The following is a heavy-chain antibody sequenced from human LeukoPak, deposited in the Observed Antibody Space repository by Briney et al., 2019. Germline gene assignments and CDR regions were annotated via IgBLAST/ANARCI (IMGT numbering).Heavy chain of an antibody. CDR1: GGSISSYY. Sequence: PSETLSLTCTVSGGSISSYYWSWIRQPPGKGLEWIGYIYYSGSTYYNPSLKSRVTISVDTSKNQFSLKLSSVTAADTAVYYYASFDRIAAALESWGQGTLVTVSS. CDR2: IYYSGST. CDR3: ASFDRIAAALES. J-gene: IGHJ5*01. D-gene: IGHD6-13*01. V-gene: IGHV4-59*06.